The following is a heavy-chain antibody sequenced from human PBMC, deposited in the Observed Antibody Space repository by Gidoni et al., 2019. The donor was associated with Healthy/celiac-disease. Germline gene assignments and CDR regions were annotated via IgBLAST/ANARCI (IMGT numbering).Heavy chain of an antibody. CDR3: ARGADYYDYVWGSYRTYYFDY. J-gene: IGHJ4*02. Sequence: EVQLVESGGGLVKPGGSLRLSCAASGFTFSSYSMNWVRQAPGKGLEWVSSISSSSSYIYYADSVKGRFTISRDNAKNSLYLQMNSLRAEDTAVYYCARGADYYDYVWGSYRTYYFDYWGQGTLVTVSS. CDR2: ISSSSSYI. V-gene: IGHV3-21*01. CDR1: GFTFSSYS. D-gene: IGHD3-16*02.